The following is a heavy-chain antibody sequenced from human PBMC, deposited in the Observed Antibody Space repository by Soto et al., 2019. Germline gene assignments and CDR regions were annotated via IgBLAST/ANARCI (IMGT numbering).Heavy chain of an antibody. Sequence: ASVKVSCKASGYTFTSYPISWMRQAPGQGLKWMGWISTYNGNTNYAQKVQGRVTMTTDTSTTTAYMELRSLRSDDAAVYYCARSYCSSTTCYNYYFYGLDVWRQVPTV. CDR3: ARSYCSSTTCYNYYFYGLDV. J-gene: IGHJ6*01. CDR1: GYTFTSYP. CDR2: ISTYNGNT. D-gene: IGHD2-2*02. V-gene: IGHV1-18*04.